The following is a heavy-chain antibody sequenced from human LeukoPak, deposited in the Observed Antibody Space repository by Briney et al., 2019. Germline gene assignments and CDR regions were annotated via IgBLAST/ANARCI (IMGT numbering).Heavy chain of an antibody. D-gene: IGHD5-18*01. CDR1: GYTFTTYG. J-gene: IGHJ4*02. V-gene: IGHV1-18*01. CDR2: ISTYSGDT. CDR3: ARRGSVETPMSNWEWWY. Sequence: ASVKVSCRASGYTFTTYGISWLRQAPGQGPEWMGWISTYSGDTNYAQKFQGRVTLTTDTSTSTVYMELRSLRSDDTAVYYCARRGSVETPMSNWEWWYWGQGTLVTVSS.